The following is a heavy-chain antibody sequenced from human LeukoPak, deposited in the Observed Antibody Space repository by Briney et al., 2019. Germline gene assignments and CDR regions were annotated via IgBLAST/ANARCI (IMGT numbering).Heavy chain of an antibody. V-gene: IGHV3-30-3*01. CDR1: TXTFSSYA. J-gene: IGHJ4*02. Sequence: GGSLRLSCAASTXTFSSYAMHWVRQAPGKGLEWVAVISYDGSNKYYADSVKGRFTISRDNSNNTLYLQMNSLRAEDTAVYYCARDRIAVAGIFDYWGQGTLVTVSS. CDR3: ARDRIAVAGIFDY. D-gene: IGHD6-19*01. CDR2: ISYDGSNK.